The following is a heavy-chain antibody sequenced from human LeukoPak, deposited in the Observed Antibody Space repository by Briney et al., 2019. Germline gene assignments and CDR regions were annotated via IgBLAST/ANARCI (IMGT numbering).Heavy chain of an antibody. D-gene: IGHD2-15*01. Sequence: PGGSLRLSCAASGFTFSSYAMHWVRQAPGKGLEWVAVISYDGVNKYYADSVKGRFTISRDNSKNTLYLQMNSLRAEGTAVYYCAKSPGGGRDYWGQGTLVTVSS. CDR1: GFTFSSYA. CDR3: AKSPGGGRDY. CDR2: ISYDGVNK. J-gene: IGHJ4*02. V-gene: IGHV3-30-3*01.